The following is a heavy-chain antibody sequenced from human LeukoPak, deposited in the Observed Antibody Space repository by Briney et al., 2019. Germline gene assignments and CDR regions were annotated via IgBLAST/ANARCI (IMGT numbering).Heavy chain of an antibody. CDR1: GYTFTSYD. Sequence: ASVKVSCKASGYTFTSYDINWVRQATGQGLEWMGWMNPNSGNTGYAQKFQGRVTITRNTSISTAYMELSSLRSEDTAVYYCASPISNYGDDAFDIWGQGTMVIVSS. CDR3: ASPISNYGDDAFDI. J-gene: IGHJ3*02. D-gene: IGHD4-17*01. CDR2: MNPNSGNT. V-gene: IGHV1-8*03.